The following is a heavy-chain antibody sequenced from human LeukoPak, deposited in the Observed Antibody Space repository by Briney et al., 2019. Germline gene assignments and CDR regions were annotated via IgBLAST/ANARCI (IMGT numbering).Heavy chain of an antibody. V-gene: IGHV4-59*02. Sequence: SETLSLTCSVSSGSVTTHWWNWIRQTPGKGLEWIGYIHHTGNTKYNPSIKGRVSMSVDTSKNHFSLKLSSVTAADTAVYYCARGRPYCSSTSCYPALFDYWGQGTLVTVSS. D-gene: IGHD2-2*01. J-gene: IGHJ4*02. CDR1: SGSVTTHW. CDR3: ARGRPYCSSTSCYPALFDY. CDR2: IHHTGNT.